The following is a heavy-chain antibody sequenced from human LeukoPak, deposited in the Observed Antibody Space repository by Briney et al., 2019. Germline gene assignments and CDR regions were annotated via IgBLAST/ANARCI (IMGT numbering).Heavy chain of an antibody. J-gene: IGHJ4*02. D-gene: IGHD1-26*01. CDR1: GFTFSTYG. CDR2: ISYEGNNE. V-gene: IGHV3-30*02. CDR3: ARGATYAYYQDY. Sequence: GGSLRLSCAASGFTFSTYGMHWVRQAPGKGLEWVAYISYEGNNEQYAESVKGRFTISRDNAKNTLYLQMNSLRAEDTAVYYCARGATYAYYQDYWGQGTLVTVSS.